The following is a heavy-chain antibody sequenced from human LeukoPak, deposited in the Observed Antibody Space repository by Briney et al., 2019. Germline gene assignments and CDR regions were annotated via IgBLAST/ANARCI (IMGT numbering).Heavy chain of an antibody. J-gene: IGHJ3*02. Sequence: SQTLSLTCAISGDSVSSNSAAWNWIRQSPSRGLEWLGRTYYRSKWYNDYAVSVKSRITINPDTSKNQFSLKLSSVTAADTAVYFCARGPYSYDSSGAFDIWGQGTMVTVSS. V-gene: IGHV6-1*01. CDR3: ARGPYSYDSSGAFDI. CDR1: GDSVSSNSAA. CDR2: TYYRSKWYN. D-gene: IGHD3-22*01.